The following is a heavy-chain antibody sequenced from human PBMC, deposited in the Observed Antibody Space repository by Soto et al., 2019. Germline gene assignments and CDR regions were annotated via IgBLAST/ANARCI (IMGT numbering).Heavy chain of an antibody. CDR1: GGSISSGGYY. CDR2: IYYSGST. CDR3: ARGKYYYDSSGYSNFDY. J-gene: IGHJ4*02. Sequence: SSETLSLTCTVSGGSISSGGYYWSCIRQHPGKGLEWIGYIYYSGSTYYNPSLKSRVTISVDTSKNQFSLKLSSVTAADTAVYYCARGKYYYDSSGYSNFDYWGQGTLVTVSS. D-gene: IGHD3-22*01. V-gene: IGHV4-31*03.